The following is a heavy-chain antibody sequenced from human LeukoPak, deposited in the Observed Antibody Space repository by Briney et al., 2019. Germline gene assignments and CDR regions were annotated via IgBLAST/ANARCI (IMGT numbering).Heavy chain of an antibody. V-gene: IGHV4-59*01. CDR3: AREVPCSSTSCPLDY. J-gene: IGHJ4*02. D-gene: IGHD2-2*01. CDR2: TYYSGST. CDR1: GGSISSYY. Sequence: SETLSLTCTVSGGSISSYYWSWIRQPPGKGLEWIGYTYYSGSTNYNPSLKSRVTISVDTSKNQFSLKLSSVTAADTAVYYCAREVPCSSTSCPLDYWGQGTLVTVSS.